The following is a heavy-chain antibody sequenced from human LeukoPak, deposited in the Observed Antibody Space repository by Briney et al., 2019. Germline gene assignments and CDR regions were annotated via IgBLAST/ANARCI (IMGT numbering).Heavy chain of an antibody. V-gene: IGHV4-39*01. CDR3: ACYYYDSSGYFDY. CDR1: GGSISSSSYY. Sequence: PSETLSLTCTVSGGSISSSSYYWGWIRQPPGKGLEWIGSIYYSGSTHYNPSLKSRVTISVDTSKNQFSLKLSSVTAADTAIYYCACYYYDSSGYFDYWGQGTLVTVSS. J-gene: IGHJ4*02. CDR2: IYYSGST. D-gene: IGHD3-22*01.